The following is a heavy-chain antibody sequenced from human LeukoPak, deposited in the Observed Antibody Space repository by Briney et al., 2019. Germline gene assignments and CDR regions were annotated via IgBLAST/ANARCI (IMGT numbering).Heavy chain of an antibody. V-gene: IGHV3-23*01. CDR2: ISGRGGST. Sequence: GGSLRLSCAASGFTFSSYAMSWVRQAPGKGLEWVSAISGRGGSTYYADSVKGRFTISRDNSKNTLYLQMNSLRAEDTAVYYCASSAGIAVASTFDYWGQGTLVTVSS. D-gene: IGHD6-19*01. J-gene: IGHJ4*02. CDR1: GFTFSSYA. CDR3: ASSAGIAVASTFDY.